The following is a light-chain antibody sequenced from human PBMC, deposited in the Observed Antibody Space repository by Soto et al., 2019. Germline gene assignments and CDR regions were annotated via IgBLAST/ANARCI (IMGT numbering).Light chain of an antibody. CDR3: QQCASWPRT. V-gene: IGKV3-15*01. J-gene: IGKJ1*01. CDR2: DAS. CDR1: QCVSSK. Sequence: EILLTQSPATLSFSPGERATLSCRASQCVSSKLAWYQQKPGQAPRLLIYDASTRATGIPARFSGSGSGTEFTLTISSLQSEDFAVYYCQQCASWPRTFGQGTKVDIK.